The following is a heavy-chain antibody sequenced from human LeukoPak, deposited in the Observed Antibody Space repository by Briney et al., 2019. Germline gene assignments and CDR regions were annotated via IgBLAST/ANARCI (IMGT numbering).Heavy chain of an antibody. J-gene: IGHJ6*03. Sequence: GASVKVSCKASGYMFTGYYMHWVRQAPGQGLEWMGWINPNSGGTNYAQKFQGRVTMTRDTSISTAYMDLNRLRSADTAVYYCARVAAVTGTPVYYMDVWGKGTTVTVSS. CDR1: GYMFTGYY. CDR3: ARVAAVTGTPVYYMDV. D-gene: IGHD6-19*01. V-gene: IGHV1-2*02. CDR2: INPNSGGT.